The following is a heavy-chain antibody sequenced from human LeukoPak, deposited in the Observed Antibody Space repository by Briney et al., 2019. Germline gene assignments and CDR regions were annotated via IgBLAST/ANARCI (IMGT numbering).Heavy chain of an antibody. Sequence: VGSLRLSCAASGITVRSNYMSWVRQAPGKGLEWVSVIYSGGSTYYADSVKGRFTSSRYNSKNTLYLQMNSLRAEDTAVYYCAKKNVVPAATYNWFDPWGQGTLVTVSS. V-gene: IGHV3-66*01. CDR2: IYSGGST. J-gene: IGHJ5*02. CDR3: AKKNVVPAATYNWFDP. D-gene: IGHD2-2*01. CDR1: GITVRSNY.